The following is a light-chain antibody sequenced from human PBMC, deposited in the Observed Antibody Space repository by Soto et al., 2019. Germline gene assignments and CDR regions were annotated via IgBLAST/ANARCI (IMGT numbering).Light chain of an antibody. J-gene: IGKJ2*01. CDR2: TAS. Sequence: DIQMTQSPSSLSASVGDRVTITCRASQSISNYLNWYQQKPGKAPKLLIYTASSLESGVPSRFSGSGSGTDFTLTINSLQPEDFATYYCQQSYSTPYTFCQGTKLEIK. V-gene: IGKV1-39*01. CDR1: QSISNY. CDR3: QQSYSTPYT.